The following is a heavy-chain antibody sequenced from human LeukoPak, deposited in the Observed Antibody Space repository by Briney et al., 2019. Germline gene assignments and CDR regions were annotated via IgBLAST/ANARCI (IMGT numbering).Heavy chain of an antibody. J-gene: IGHJ4*02. D-gene: IGHD3-9*01. V-gene: IGHV1-18*01. CDR2: ISAHNGNT. CDR3: ARDGGVDYDILTGYYNVRGGFDY. Sequence: ASVKVSCKASGYTFTSYGISWVRQAPGQGLQWMGWISAHNGNTNYAQKLQGRVTMTTDTSTSTVYMEVRSLRSDDTAVYYCARDGGVDYDILTGYYNVRGGFDYWGQGTLVTVSS. CDR1: GYTFTSYG.